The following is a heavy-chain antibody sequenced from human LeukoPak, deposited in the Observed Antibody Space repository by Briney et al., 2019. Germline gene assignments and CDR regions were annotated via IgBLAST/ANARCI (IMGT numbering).Heavy chain of an antibody. V-gene: IGHV3-30-3*01. CDR2: ISYDGSNK. CDR1: GFTFSSYA. CDR3: ARDVVVAAANWFDP. J-gene: IGHJ5*02. D-gene: IGHD2-15*01. Sequence: GGSLRLSCAASGFTFSSYAMHWVRQAPGKGLEWVAVISYDGSNKYYADSVKGRFTISRDNSKNTLYLQMNSLRAEDTAVYYCARDVVVAAANWFDPWGQGTLGTVS.